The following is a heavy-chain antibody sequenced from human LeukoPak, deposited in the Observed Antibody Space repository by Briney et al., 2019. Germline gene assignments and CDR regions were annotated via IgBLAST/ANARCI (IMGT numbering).Heavy chain of an antibody. CDR2: INPSSSST. D-gene: IGHD5-18*01. Sequence: ASVKVSCKASGYSFTAYYMHWVRQAPGQGLEWMGIINPSSSSTSYAQKFQDRVTMTRDTSTSTVYMELSSLRSEDTAVYYCASAGGGYSYGPPVDYWGQGTLVTVSS. J-gene: IGHJ4*02. CDR3: ASAGGGYSYGPPVDY. CDR1: GYSFTAYY. V-gene: IGHV1-46*01.